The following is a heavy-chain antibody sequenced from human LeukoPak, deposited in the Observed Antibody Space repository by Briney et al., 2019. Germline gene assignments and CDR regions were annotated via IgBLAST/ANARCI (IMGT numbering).Heavy chain of an antibody. CDR3: ARHVGSSWYFDY. Sequence: PSETLSLTCTVSGGSLSSYYWRWVRQPPGKGLEWIGYIYYSGSTNYNPSLKSRVTISVDTSKNQFSLKLSSVTAADTAVYYCARHVGSSWYFDYWGQGTLVTVSS. V-gene: IGHV4-59*08. CDR1: GGSLSSYY. D-gene: IGHD6-13*01. J-gene: IGHJ4*02. CDR2: IYYSGST.